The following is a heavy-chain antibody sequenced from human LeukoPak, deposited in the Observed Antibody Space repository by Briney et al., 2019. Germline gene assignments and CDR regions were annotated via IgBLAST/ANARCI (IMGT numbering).Heavy chain of an antibody. J-gene: IGHJ4*02. CDR2: IYTSGST. D-gene: IGHD6-19*01. Sequence: KAAETLTLSCTVSGGSISSYYWSWIRQPAGKGLEWIGRIYTSGSTNYNLSLKSRVTMLVDTTKNQYAMNLSSVTAADTAAYYCARDGSGWYRGYFDYWGQGTRVTVSS. CDR1: GGSISSYY. CDR3: ARDGSGWYRGYFDY. V-gene: IGHV4-4*07.